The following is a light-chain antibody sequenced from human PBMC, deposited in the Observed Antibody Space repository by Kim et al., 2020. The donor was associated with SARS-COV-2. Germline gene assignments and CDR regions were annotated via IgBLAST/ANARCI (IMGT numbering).Light chain of an antibody. V-gene: IGKV3-15*01. CDR3: QQYKDWPPGDT. Sequence: EIVMTQSPATLSVSPGERATLSRRASQSVSSNLAWYQLKPGQAPRLLIYDASTRATGTPARFSGSGSGTEFTLTISSLQSEDFAIYYCQQYKDWPPGDTFGQGTKLEI. CDR1: QSVSSN. CDR2: DAS. J-gene: IGKJ2*01.